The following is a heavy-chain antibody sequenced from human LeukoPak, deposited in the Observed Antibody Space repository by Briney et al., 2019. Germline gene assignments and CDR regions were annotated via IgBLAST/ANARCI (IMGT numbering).Heavy chain of an antibody. CDR2: ISYDGSNK. Sequence: PGGSLRLSCAASGFTFSSYAMHWVRQAPGKGLEWVAVISYDGSNKYYADSVKGRFTISRDNSKNTLYLQMNSLRAEDTAVYYCAKIVSHYYDSSGFPGAFDIWGQGTMVTVSS. D-gene: IGHD3-22*01. J-gene: IGHJ3*02. CDR3: AKIVSHYYDSSGFPGAFDI. V-gene: IGHV3-30*18. CDR1: GFTFSSYA.